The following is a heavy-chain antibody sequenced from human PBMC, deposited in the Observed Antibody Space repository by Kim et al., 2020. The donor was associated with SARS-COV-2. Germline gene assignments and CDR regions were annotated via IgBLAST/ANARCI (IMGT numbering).Heavy chain of an antibody. CDR2: IKSKTDGGTT. Sequence: GVSLRLSCAASGFTFSNTWMSWVRQAPGKGLEWVCRIKSKTDGGTTDYAAPVKGRFTISRDDSKNTLYLQLNSLKTEDTAVSYCNTERGQLWGQGTLVTV. D-gene: IGHD3-10*01. V-gene: IGHV3-15*01. CDR1: GFTFSNTW. CDR3: NTERGQL. J-gene: IGHJ1*01.